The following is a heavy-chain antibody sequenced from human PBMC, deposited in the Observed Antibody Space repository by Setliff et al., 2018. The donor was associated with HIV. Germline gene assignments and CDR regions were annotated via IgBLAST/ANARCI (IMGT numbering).Heavy chain of an antibody. V-gene: IGHV4-38-2*02. J-gene: IGHJ4*02. CDR1: GASISSDT. CDR3: ATVDGTRYLDY. Sequence: SETLSLTCIVSGASISSDTWGWIRQSPGKGLEWIGTTFRTGTSYYNPSLTSRVTISQDTSKNQFSLELTSVTAADTAVYYCATVDGTRYLDYWGQGKLVTVSS. D-gene: IGHD1-1*01. CDR2: TFRTGTS.